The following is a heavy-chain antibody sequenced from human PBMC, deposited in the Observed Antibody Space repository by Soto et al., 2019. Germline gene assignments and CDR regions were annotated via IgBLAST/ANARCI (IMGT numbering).Heavy chain of an antibody. D-gene: IGHD3-22*01. V-gene: IGHV1-69*12. Sequence: QVQLVQSGAEVKKPGSSVKVSCKASGGTFSSYAISWVRQAPGQGLEWMGGIIPIFGTANYAQKFQGRVTITADESTSTAYMELSSLRSEDTAVYYCARENYYDSSGYYSSPFDYWGQGTLVTVSS. J-gene: IGHJ4*02. CDR2: IIPIFGTA. CDR3: ARENYYDSSGYYSSPFDY. CDR1: GGTFSSYA.